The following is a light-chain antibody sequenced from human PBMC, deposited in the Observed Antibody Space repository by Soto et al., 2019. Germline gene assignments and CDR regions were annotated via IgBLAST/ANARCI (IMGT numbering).Light chain of an antibody. Sequence: EIVMTQSPATLSVSPGVRATLSCRASQSVSSNLAWYQQKPGQAPRLLIYDASTRATGILARFSGSGSGTEFTLTISSLQSEDFAVYYCQQYNNWPPLTFGGGTKVELK. J-gene: IGKJ4*01. CDR2: DAS. CDR1: QSVSSN. CDR3: QQYNNWPPLT. V-gene: IGKV3-15*01.